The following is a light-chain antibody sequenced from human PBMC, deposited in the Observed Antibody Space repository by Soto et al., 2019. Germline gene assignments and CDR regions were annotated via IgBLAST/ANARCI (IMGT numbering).Light chain of an antibody. V-gene: IGKV3-20*01. CDR2: GAS. Sequence: EIVLTQSPGTLSLSPGEGATLSCRASQSVSSSYLAWYQQKPGQAPRLLILGASSRATGIPDRFSGSGSGTDFTLTISSLEPEDFAVYYCQQYDKWPRTFGQGTKVDIK. CDR3: QQYDKWPRT. CDR1: QSVSSSY. J-gene: IGKJ1*01.